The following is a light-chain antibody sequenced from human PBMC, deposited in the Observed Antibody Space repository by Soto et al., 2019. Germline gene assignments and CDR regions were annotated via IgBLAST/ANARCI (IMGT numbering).Light chain of an antibody. V-gene: IGLV2-23*02. CDR3: CSFEGRTPLVV. CDR1: SRDIGFYNY. Sequence: QSVLTQPASVSGSPGQSITISCTGTSRDIGFYNYVSWYQQHPGKAPKLIIYEVAKRPSGVSDRFSGFKSGSTASLTISGLQADDEAEYYCCSFEGRTPLVVFGGGTQLTVL. CDR2: EVA. J-gene: IGLJ2*01.